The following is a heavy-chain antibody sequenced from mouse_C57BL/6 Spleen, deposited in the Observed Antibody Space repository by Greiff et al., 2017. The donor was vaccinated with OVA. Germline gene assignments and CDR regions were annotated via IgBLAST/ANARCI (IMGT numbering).Heavy chain of an antibody. Sequence: QVQLQQSGPGLVQPSQSLSITCTVSGFSLTSYGVHWVRQSPGKGLEWLGVIWRGGSTDYNAAFISRLSISKDNSKSQVFFKMNSLQADDTAIYYCARNIPIITTVMDYWGQGTSVTVSA. CDR3: ARNIPIITTVMDY. V-gene: IGHV2-2*01. D-gene: IGHD1-1*01. CDR2: IWRGGST. J-gene: IGHJ4*01. CDR1: GFSLTSYG.